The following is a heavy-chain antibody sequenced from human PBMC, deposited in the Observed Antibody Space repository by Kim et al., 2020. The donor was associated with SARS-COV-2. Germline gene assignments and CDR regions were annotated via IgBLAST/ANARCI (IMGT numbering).Heavy chain of an antibody. Sequence: DSVKGRFSISRDKSKHTLYLQMNSLRARDTAVYYLAKAHYYDSSGYGSDYWGQGTLVTVSS. CDR3: AKAHYYDSSGYGSDY. D-gene: IGHD3-22*01. J-gene: IGHJ4*02. V-gene: IGHV3-30*02.